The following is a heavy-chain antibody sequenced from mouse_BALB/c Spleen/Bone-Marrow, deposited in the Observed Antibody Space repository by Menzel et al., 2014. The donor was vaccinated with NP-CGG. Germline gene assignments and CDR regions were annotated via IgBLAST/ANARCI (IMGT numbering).Heavy chain of an antibody. J-gene: IGHJ2*01. V-gene: IGHV5-12-1*01. D-gene: IGHD1-1*01. Sequence: EVKVAESGAGVVKPGGSLKLSCAASGFAFSSYDMSWVRQTPEKRLEWVAYISSGGGSTYYPDSVKGRFTIYRDNAKNARYLQMSRLKSEDTAMYYWAREVLRDFFDHRAQCTPLTVSS. CDR2: ISSGGGST. CDR1: GFAFSSYD. CDR3: AREVLRDFFDH.